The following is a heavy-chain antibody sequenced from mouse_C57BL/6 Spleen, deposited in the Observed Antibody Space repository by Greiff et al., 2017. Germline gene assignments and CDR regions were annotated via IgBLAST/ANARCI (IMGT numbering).Heavy chain of an antibody. CDR3: ARLWGYDGGYYAMDY. Sequence: EVHLVESGGDLVKPGGSLKLSCAASGFTFSSYGMSWVRQTPDKRLEWVATISSGGSYTYYPDSVKGRFTISRDNAKNTLYLQMSSLKSEDTAMYCCARLWGYDGGYYAMDYWGQGTSVTVSS. V-gene: IGHV5-6*01. CDR2: ISSGGSYT. J-gene: IGHJ4*01. CDR1: GFTFSSYG. D-gene: IGHD2-14*01.